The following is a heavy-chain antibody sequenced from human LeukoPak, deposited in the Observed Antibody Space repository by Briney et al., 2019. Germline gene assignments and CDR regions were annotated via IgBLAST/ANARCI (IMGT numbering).Heavy chain of an antibody. CDR1: GFTFSSYG. D-gene: IGHD6-19*01. V-gene: IGHV3-33*01. CDR2: IWYDGSNK. CDR3: AGDPGYSSGWYVFDY. Sequence: PGRSLRLSCAASGFTFSSYGMHWVRQAPGKGLEWVAVIWYDGSNKYYADSVKGRFTISRDNSKNTLYLQMNSLRAEDTAVYYCAGDPGYSSGWYVFDYWGQGTLVTVSS. J-gene: IGHJ4*02.